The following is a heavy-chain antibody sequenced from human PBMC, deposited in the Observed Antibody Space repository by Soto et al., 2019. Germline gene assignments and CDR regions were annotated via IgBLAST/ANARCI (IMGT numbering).Heavy chain of an antibody. CDR2: ISAYNGNT. Sequence: ASVKVSCKASGYTFTSYGISWVRQAPGQGLEWMGWISAYNGNTNYAQKLQGRVTMTTDTSTSTAYMELRSLRSDDTAVYYCARIMPNGYYYDSSGYDDAFDIWGQGTMVTVSS. CDR3: ARIMPNGYYYDSSGYDDAFDI. V-gene: IGHV1-18*04. CDR1: GYTFTSYG. D-gene: IGHD3-22*01. J-gene: IGHJ3*02.